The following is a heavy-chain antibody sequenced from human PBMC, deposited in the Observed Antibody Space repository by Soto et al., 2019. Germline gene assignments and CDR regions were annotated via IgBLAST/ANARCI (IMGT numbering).Heavy chain of an antibody. Sequence: EVRLVESGGGLVQPGGSLGLSCAASGFSVSSNYMTWVRQAPGKGLEWVSLVYNGGATHYAASVKGRFTISTHSSQSTLFLQMNSLRTEDTATYYCVRGRYGSEIHWGQGTKVTVSS. CDR2: VYNGGAT. D-gene: IGHD3-10*01. CDR1: GFSVSSNY. J-gene: IGHJ4*02. CDR3: VRGRYGSEIH. V-gene: IGHV3-53*04.